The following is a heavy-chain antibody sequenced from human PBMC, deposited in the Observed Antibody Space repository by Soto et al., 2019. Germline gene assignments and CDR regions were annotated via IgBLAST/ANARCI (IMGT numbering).Heavy chain of an antibody. CDR2: IKQDETEK. V-gene: IGHV3-7*04. J-gene: IGHJ4*02. CDR1: GFTFSTYW. Sequence: EVQLVESGGGLVQPGGSLRLSCAASGFTFSTYWMTWVRQAPGKGLEWVANIKQDETEKYYVDSVKGRFTISRDNAKNSLYLQMNSLRVEDTAVYYCARVIAVAGIFDYLGQGPLVTVSS. CDR3: ARVIAVAGIFDY. D-gene: IGHD6-19*01.